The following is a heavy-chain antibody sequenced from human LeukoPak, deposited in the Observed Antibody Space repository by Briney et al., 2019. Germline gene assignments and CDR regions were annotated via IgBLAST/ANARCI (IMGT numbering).Heavy chain of an antibody. CDR1: GGTFSSYA. D-gene: IGHD3-22*01. Sequence: GASVTVSCTASGGTFSSYAISWVRQAPGQGLEWMGGIIPIFGTANYAQKFQGRVTITTDESTSTAYMELSSLRSKDTAVYYCAISGYYYDSSGYYSDYWGQGTLVTVST. J-gene: IGHJ4*02. CDR3: AISGYYYDSSGYYSDY. CDR2: IIPIFGTA. V-gene: IGHV1-69*05.